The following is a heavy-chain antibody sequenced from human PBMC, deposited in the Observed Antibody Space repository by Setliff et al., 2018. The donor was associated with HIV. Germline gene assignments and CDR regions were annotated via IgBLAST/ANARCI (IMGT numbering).Heavy chain of an antibody. D-gene: IGHD5-12*01. J-gene: IGHJ6*03. CDR3: ARQGGYSGYGFYYYYYYMDV. CDR2: IYHSGST. V-gene: IGHV4-38-2*01. Sequence: PSETLSLTCAVSGYSISSGYYWGWIRQPPGKGLEWIGSIYHSGSTYYNPSLKSRVTISVDTSKNQFSLKLSSVTAADTAVYYCARQGGYSGYGFYYYYYYMDVWGKGTTVTVS. CDR1: GYSISSGYY.